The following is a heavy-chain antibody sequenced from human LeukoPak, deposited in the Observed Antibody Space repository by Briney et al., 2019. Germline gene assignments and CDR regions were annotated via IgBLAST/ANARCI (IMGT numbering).Heavy chain of an antibody. J-gene: IGHJ3*02. Sequence: SETLSLTCAVYGGSFSGYYWSWIRQPPGKGLEWLGEINHSGSTNYNPSLKSRVTISVDTSKSQFSLKLNSVTAADTAVYYCARHSRSGYSGYENAFDIWGQGTMVTVSS. CDR3: ARHSRSGYSGYENAFDI. CDR1: GGSFSGYY. CDR2: INHSGST. V-gene: IGHV4-34*01. D-gene: IGHD5-12*01.